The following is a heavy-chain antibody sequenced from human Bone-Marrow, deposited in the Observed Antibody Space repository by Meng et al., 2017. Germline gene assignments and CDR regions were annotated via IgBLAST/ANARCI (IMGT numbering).Heavy chain of an antibody. V-gene: IGHV4-59*08. CDR3: ARHDYGANLADY. D-gene: IGHD4-23*01. J-gene: IGHJ4*02. Sequence: QVQLQESGPGLVKPSETLSLTCTVSGGSISGYYWSWIRQPPGKGLEWIAYIYHGGSTNYNPSLRSRVTISVDTSKNQFSLKLSSVTAADTAVYYCARHDYGANLADYWGQGTLVTVSS. CDR1: GGSISGYY. CDR2: IYHGGST.